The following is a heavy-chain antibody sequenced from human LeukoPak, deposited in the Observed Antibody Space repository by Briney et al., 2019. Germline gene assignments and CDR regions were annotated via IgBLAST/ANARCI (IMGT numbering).Heavy chain of an antibody. D-gene: IGHD6-19*01. Sequence: PSETLSLTCTVFGGSISSYYWTWIRQPPGKGLEWIGYNSYSGNTNYNPSLQSRVSISVDMSKNQFSLKVSSVTAADTAVYYCARAGSGWSFDYWGQGALVTVSS. J-gene: IGHJ4*02. CDR2: NSYSGNT. CDR1: GGSISSYY. V-gene: IGHV4-59*01. CDR3: ARAGSGWSFDY.